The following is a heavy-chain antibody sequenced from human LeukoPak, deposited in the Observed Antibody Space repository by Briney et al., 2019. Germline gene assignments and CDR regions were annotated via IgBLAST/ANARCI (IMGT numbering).Heavy chain of an antibody. J-gene: IGHJ4*02. Sequence: GGSLRLSCAASGFTFSSYAMSWVRQAPGKGLEWVSAISGSGGSTYYADSVKGRFTISRDNSKNTLYLQMNSLGAEDTAVYYCAKVRNSCYRASFVSSGYYLDYWGQGTLVTVSS. V-gene: IGHV3-23*01. D-gene: IGHD3-22*01. CDR2: ISGSGGST. CDR3: AKVRNSCYRASFVSSGYYLDY. CDR1: GFTFSSYA.